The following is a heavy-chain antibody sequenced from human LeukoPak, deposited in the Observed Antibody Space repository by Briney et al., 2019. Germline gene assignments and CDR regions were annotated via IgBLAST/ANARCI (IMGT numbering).Heavy chain of an antibody. CDR2: TYYRSKWFN. J-gene: IGHJ3*02. CDR3: ARCEFCTGGSCANPQFVI. CDR1: GDSVSSNSVA. Sequence: SQTLSLTCAISGDSVSSNSVAWNWIRQSPSRGLEWLGRTYYRSKWFNDYAVSVKSRITISPDTSKNQFSLQLNSVTPEDTAVYCCARCEFCTGGSCANPQFVIWGQGTRVTVSS. D-gene: IGHD2-15*01. V-gene: IGHV6-1*01.